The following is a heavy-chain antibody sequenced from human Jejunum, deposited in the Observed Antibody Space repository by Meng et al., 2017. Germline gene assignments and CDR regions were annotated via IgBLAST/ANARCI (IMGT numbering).Heavy chain of an antibody. D-gene: IGHD1-1*01. CDR2: IKSKRDGETT. CDR1: GFPFSGAW. CDR3: THGHLAGTFFDY. Sequence: VEWVGSGGGLEKPVGSLRLSCVVSGFPFSGAWMSWVRQAPGKGLEWVSRIKSKRDGETTDYAAPVKGRFTISRDDSENTVYLQMNSLKAEDTAVYYCTHGHLAGTFFDYWSQGILVTVSS. J-gene: IGHJ4*02. V-gene: IGHV3-15*01.